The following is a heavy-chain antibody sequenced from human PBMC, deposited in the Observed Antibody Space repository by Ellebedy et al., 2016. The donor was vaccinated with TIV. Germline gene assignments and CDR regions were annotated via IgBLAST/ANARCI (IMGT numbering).Heavy chain of an antibody. CDR2: FYHGGIP. CDR3: ATYNMGRLDH. J-gene: IGHJ4*02. V-gene: IGHV4-59*08. D-gene: IGHD1-1*01. Sequence: MPSETLSLTCTVSGDSITTHYWAWIRQPPGEALEWIAYFYHGGIPIYSPSLKSRVSISVDTPKNHFSLRLRSVTAADTAVYYCATYNMGRLDHWGQGTLVTVSS. CDR1: GDSITTHY.